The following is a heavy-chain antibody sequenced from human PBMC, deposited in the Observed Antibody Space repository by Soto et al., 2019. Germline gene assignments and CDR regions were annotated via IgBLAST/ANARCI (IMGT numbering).Heavy chain of an antibody. Sequence: PSETLSLTCTVSGGSISSGDYYWSWIRQPPGKGLEWIGYIYYSGSTYYNPSLKSRATISVDTSKNQFSLKLSSVTAADTAVYYCARDRYYDSSGYSGYFDYWGQGTLVTVSS. CDR1: GGSISSGDYY. CDR2: IYYSGST. V-gene: IGHV4-30-4*01. J-gene: IGHJ4*02. CDR3: ARDRYYDSSGYSGYFDY. D-gene: IGHD3-22*01.